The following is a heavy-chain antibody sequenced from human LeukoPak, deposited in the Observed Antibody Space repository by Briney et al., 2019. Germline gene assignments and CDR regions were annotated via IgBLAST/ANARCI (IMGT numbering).Heavy chain of an antibody. V-gene: IGHV4-34*01. CDR2: INHSGST. CDR1: GGSFSGYY. D-gene: IGHD7-27*01. CDR3: ARSRNWGYYYYYYMDV. J-gene: IGHJ6*03. Sequence: SETLSLTCAVYGGSFSGYYWSWIRQPPGKGLEWIGEINHSGSTNYNPSLKSRVTISVDTFKNQFSLKLSSVTAADTAVYYCARSRNWGYYYYYYMDVWGRGTTVTVSS.